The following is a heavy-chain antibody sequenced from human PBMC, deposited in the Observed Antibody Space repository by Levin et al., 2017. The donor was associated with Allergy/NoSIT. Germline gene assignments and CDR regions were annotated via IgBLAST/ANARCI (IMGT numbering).Heavy chain of an antibody. CDR3: AHQNCGGDCYSDLSFDY. CDR1: GFSLSTSGVG. Sequence: SGPTLVKPTQTLTLTCTFSGFSLSTSGVGVGWIRQPPGKALEWLALIYWNDDKRYSPSLKSRLTITKDTSKNQVVLTMTNMDPVDTATYYCAHQNCGGDCYSDLSFDYWGQGTLVTVSS. J-gene: IGHJ4*02. CDR2: IYWNDDK. D-gene: IGHD2-21*02. V-gene: IGHV2-5*01.